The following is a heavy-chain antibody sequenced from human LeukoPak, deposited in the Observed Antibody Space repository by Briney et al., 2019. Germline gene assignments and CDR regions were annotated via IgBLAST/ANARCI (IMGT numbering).Heavy chain of an antibody. CDR2: VRSKANSYAT. CDR1: GFTFSGSL. D-gene: IGHD3-22*01. CDR3: TSRDNYDSSYYMDV. J-gene: IGHJ6*03. Sequence: GGSLRLSCAASGFTFSGSLIHWVRQASGKGLEWVGLVRSKANSYATPYSASVKGRFTISRDDSKNTAYLQMNSLNTEDTAIYYCTSRDNYDSSYYMDVWGKGTTVTVSS. V-gene: IGHV3-73*01.